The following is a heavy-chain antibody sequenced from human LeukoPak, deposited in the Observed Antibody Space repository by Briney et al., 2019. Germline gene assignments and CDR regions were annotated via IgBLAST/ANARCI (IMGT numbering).Heavy chain of an antibody. V-gene: IGHV3-74*01. CDR3: TRTTTETTYFDY. Sequence: GGSLRLSCAASGFTFSNYWMHWVRQAPGKGLVWVSRINIDERTTSYADPVKGRFTISRDHAKNTLYLQMYSLRAEDTAVYYCTRTTTETTYFDYWGQGTLVTVSS. CDR2: INIDERTT. J-gene: IGHJ4*02. CDR1: GFTFSNYW. D-gene: IGHD4-17*01.